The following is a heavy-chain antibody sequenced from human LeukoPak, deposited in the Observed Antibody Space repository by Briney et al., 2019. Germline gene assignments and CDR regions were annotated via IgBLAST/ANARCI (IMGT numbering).Heavy chain of an antibody. CDR1: GFTFSSSA. V-gene: IGHV3-23*01. CDR2: ISGSGGGT. Sequence: GGSLRLSCAASGFTFSSSAMSWVRQAPGKGLEWVSAISGSGGGTYYADSVKGRFTISRDNSKNTLYLQMNSLRAEDTAVYYCAKDRGYYYDSSGERNNDYWGQGTLVTVSS. J-gene: IGHJ4*02. D-gene: IGHD3-22*01. CDR3: AKDRGYYYDSSGERNNDY.